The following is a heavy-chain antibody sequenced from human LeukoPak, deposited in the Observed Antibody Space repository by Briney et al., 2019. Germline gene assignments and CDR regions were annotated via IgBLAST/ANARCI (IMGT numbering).Heavy chain of an antibody. J-gene: IGHJ6*02. Sequence: PGGSLRLSCGASGFIFSSDGMHWVRQAPGKGLEWVAVIWYDGSNKYYADSVKGRFTISRDNAKNSLYLQMNSLRVEDTAVYYCARDNRVVTANYGMDVWGQGTTVTVSS. D-gene: IGHD2-21*02. CDR2: IWYDGSNK. CDR1: GFIFSSDG. CDR3: ARDNRVVTANYGMDV. V-gene: IGHV3-33*01.